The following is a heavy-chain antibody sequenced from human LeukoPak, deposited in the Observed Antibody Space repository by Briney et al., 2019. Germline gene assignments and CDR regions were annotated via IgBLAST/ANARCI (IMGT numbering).Heavy chain of an antibody. CDR2: IWYDGSNK. CDR1: GFTFSSYG. Sequence: GGSLRLSCAASGFTFSSYGMHWVRQAPGKGLEWVAVIWYDGSNKYYADSVKGRFTISRDNSKNTLYLQMNSLRAEDTAVYYCARILYDYGDRNQNYYYYGMDVWGQGTTVTVSS. D-gene: IGHD4-17*01. V-gene: IGHV3-33*01. CDR3: ARILYDYGDRNQNYYYYGMDV. J-gene: IGHJ6*02.